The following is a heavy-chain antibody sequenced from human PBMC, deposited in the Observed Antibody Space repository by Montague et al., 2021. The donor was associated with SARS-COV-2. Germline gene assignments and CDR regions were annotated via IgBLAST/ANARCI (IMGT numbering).Heavy chain of an antibody. Sequence: CAISGDSVSVNSAAWNWIRQSPSRDLEWLGRTYYRSKWYNDYAVSVKSRITINPDTSKNQFSLQLNSVTPEDTAVYYCARDDPHCTNGVCYTGNWFDPWGQGTLVTVSS. CDR3: ARDDPHCTNGVCYTGNWFDP. J-gene: IGHJ5*02. CDR1: GDSVSVNSAA. D-gene: IGHD2-8*01. V-gene: IGHV6-1*01. CDR2: TYYRSKWYN.